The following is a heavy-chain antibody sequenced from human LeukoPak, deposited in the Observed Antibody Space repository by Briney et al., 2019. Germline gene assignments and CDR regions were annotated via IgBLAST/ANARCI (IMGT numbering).Heavy chain of an antibody. CDR1: GDSISSSSYC. V-gene: IGHV4-61*01. J-gene: IGHJ6*02. CDR3: ARDRYPSMDV. Sequence: SETLSLTCTVSGDSISSSSYCWDWIRQPPGKGLEWIGYIYYSGSTNYNPSLKSRVTISVDTSKNQFSLKLSSVTAADTAVYYCARDRYPSMDVWGQGTTVTVSS. D-gene: IGHD2-2*02. CDR2: IYYSGST.